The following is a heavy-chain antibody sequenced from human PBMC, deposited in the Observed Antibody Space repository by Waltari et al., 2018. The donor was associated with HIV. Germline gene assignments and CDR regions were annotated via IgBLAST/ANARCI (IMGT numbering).Heavy chain of an antibody. D-gene: IGHD3-9*01. CDR3: SRGGTILTGYYPSGVS. CDR2: INPNSGGT. V-gene: IGHV1-2*02. J-gene: IGHJ5*02. CDR1: GYTFTAYY. Sequence: QVQLVQSGAEVKKPGASVKVSCKASGYTFTAYYIHWVRQAPGQGLEWMGWINPNSGGTNYPQKFKGRVTMTRDTSIKTAYLQLSGLTSDDTALYWCSRGGTILTGYYPSGVSWGQGTPVTVSS.